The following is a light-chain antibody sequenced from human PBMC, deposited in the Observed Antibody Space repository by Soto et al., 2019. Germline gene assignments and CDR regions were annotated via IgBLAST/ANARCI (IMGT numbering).Light chain of an antibody. CDR3: KSYEGSNIYV. J-gene: IGLJ1*01. Sequence: ALAQPPSASGSPGQSVTISCTGTSSDVGGYNYVSWYQQHPGKAPKLMIYEVNKRPSGVPDRFSGSKSGNTASLTVSGPQAEDEADYYCKSYEGSNIYVFGTGTKVTVL. CDR2: EVN. CDR1: SSDVGGYNY. V-gene: IGLV2-8*01.